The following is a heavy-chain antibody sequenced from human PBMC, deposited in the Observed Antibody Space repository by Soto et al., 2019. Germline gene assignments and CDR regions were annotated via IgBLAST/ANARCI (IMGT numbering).Heavy chain of an antibody. CDR1: GLTFSSYW. Sequence: PGGALRLSCAASGLTFSSYWMSWVRQAPGRGREWVANIKKDGREKYYVDSVKGRFTISRDNAINSLYLQMSSLRAEDTAVYYCARWTFAAAGYWGQRTLVTVSS. CDR2: IKKDGREK. V-gene: IGHV3-7*01. D-gene: IGHD6-13*01. J-gene: IGHJ4*02. CDR3: ARWTFAAAGY.